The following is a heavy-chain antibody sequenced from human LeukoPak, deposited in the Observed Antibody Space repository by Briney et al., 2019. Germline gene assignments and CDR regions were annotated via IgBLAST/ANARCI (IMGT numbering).Heavy chain of an antibody. V-gene: IGHV3-23*01. Sequence: GSLRLSCAASGFAFSSYAMSWVRQAPGKGLEWVSAISGSGGSTYYADSVKGRFTISRDNPKNTLYLQMNSLRAEDTAVYYCAKLPYYYDSSGYYNYWGQGTLVTVSS. CDR2: ISGSGGST. D-gene: IGHD3-22*01. CDR3: AKLPYYYDSSGYYNY. J-gene: IGHJ4*02. CDR1: GFAFSSYA.